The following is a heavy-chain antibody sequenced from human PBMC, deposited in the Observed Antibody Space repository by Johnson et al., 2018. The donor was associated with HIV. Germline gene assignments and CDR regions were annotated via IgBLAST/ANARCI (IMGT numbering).Heavy chain of an antibody. CDR1: GFAVSKNY. CDR2: IYSGGNT. D-gene: IGHD3-10*01. V-gene: IGHV3-66*01. CDR3: AGLAVRGSAGAFDI. Sequence: VQLVESGGGLVQPGGSLRLSCAASGFAVSKNYLTWVRQAPGKGLEWVSIIYSGGNTYYADSVKGRFTISRDNSKNTLYLQMKSLRPEDTALYYCAGLAVRGSAGAFDIWGQGTLVTVSS. J-gene: IGHJ3*02.